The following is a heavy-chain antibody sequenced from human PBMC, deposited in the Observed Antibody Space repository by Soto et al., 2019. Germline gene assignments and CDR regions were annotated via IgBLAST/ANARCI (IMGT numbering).Heavy chain of an antibody. CDR2: ISSSSSYI. D-gene: IGHD2-15*01. CDR3: ARDTLGYCSGGSCYNWFDP. CDR1: GFTFSSYS. J-gene: IGHJ5*02. Sequence: EVQLVESGGGLVKPGGSLRLSCAASGFTFSSYSMNWVRQAPGKGLEWVSSISSSSSYIYYADSVKGRFTISRDNAKNSLYLQMNSLRAEDTAVYYCARDTLGYCSGGSCYNWFDPWGQGTLVTVSS. V-gene: IGHV3-21*01.